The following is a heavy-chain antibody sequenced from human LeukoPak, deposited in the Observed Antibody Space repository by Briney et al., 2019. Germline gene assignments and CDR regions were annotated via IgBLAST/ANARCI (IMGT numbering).Heavy chain of an antibody. V-gene: IGHV1-46*01. CDR1: GGTFSNYA. D-gene: IGHD1-26*01. CDR3: ARDNSVGDYAWWFDP. CDR2: INPSGGTT. Sequence: GASVKVSCKASGGTFSNYAISWVRQAPGQGLEWMGLINPSGGTTRYAQKFQGRVTMTRDLSTSTDYMELSSLRSDDTAVYFCARDNSVGDYAWWFDPWGQGTLVTVSS. J-gene: IGHJ5*02.